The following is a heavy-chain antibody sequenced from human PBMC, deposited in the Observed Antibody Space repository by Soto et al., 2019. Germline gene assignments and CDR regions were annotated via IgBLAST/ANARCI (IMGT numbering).Heavy chain of an antibody. J-gene: IGHJ4*02. CDR1: GYSISSGYY. CDR2: IYHSGST. V-gene: IGHV4-38-2*01. Sequence: ASETLSLTCAVSGYSISSGYYWGWIRQPPGKGLEWIGSIYHSGSTYYNPSLKSRVTISVDTSKNQFSLKLSSVTAADTAVYYCARAPDTYDYVWGSFFDYWGQGTLVTVSS. CDR3: ARAPDTYDYVWGSFFDY. D-gene: IGHD3-16*01.